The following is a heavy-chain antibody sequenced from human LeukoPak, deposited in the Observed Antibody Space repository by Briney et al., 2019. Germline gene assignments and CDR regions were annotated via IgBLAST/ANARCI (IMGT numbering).Heavy chain of an antibody. Sequence: GESLKISCKGSGYSFTSYWIGWVRQTPGKGLEWMGIIYPGDSDTRYSPSFQGQVTISADKSISTAYPQWSSLKASDTAMYYCARHLTIFGVVTLPDYWGQGTLVTVSS. CDR2: IYPGDSDT. D-gene: IGHD3-3*01. CDR1: GYSFTSYW. J-gene: IGHJ4*02. V-gene: IGHV5-51*01. CDR3: ARHLTIFGVVTLPDY.